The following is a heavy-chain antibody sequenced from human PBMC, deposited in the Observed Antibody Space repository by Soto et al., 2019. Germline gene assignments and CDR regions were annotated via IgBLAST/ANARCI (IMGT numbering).Heavy chain of an antibody. D-gene: IGHD6-13*01. Sequence: AVKCSFKASGGTFSSYAISWVRQAPGQGLDCMGGIIPIFGTAKYAQKFQGRVTITADESTSTAYMELSSLRSEDKAVYYCAIVMEAAGRFLYHYHGMDVWGQCTTVTVS. CDR1: GGTFSSYA. CDR3: AIVMEAAGRFLYHYHGMDV. CDR2: IIPIFGTA. V-gene: IGHV1-69*13. J-gene: IGHJ6*02.